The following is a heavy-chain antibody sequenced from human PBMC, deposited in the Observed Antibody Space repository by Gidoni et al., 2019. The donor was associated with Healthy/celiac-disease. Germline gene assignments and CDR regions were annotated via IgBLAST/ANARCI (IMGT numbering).Heavy chain of an antibody. V-gene: IGHV1-3*01. CDR1: GYPFTSYA. Sequence: QVQLVQSGAEVKKPGASVKVSCKASGYPFTSYAMHWVRQAPGQRLEWMGWINAGNGNTKYSQKFQGRGTITRDTSASTAYMELSSLRSEDTAVYYCARHLELRPYNWFDPWGQGTLVTVSS. CDR3: ARHLELRPYNWFDP. J-gene: IGHJ5*02. CDR2: INAGNGNT. D-gene: IGHD1-7*01.